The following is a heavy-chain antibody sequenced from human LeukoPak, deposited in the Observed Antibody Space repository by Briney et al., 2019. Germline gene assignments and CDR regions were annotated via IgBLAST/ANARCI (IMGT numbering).Heavy chain of an antibody. CDR1: GDSISSYY. D-gene: IGHD3-22*01. V-gene: IGHV4-59*01. Sequence: PSETLSLTCTGSGDSISSYYWSWIRQPPGKGLEWIGYIYYSGITSYNPSLKSRVTISVDTSKNQFSLKLSSVTAADTAVYYCARDRTNYFDSSFDPWGQGTLVTVSS. J-gene: IGHJ5*02. CDR3: ARDRTNYFDSSFDP. CDR2: IYYSGIT.